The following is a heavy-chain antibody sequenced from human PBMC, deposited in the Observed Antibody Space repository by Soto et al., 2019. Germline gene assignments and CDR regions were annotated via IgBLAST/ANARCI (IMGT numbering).Heavy chain of an antibody. D-gene: IGHD3-10*01. V-gene: IGHV1-8*01. J-gene: IGHJ6*03. Sequence: ASVKVSCKASGYTFTSYDINWVRQATGQGLEWMGWMNPNSGNTGYAQKFQGRVTMTRNTSISTAYMELSSLRSEDTAVYYCARGLTMVRGVIYLWNYYYYYIDVWGKGTTVTVSS. CDR3: ARGLTMVRGVIYLWNYYYYYIDV. CDR2: MNPNSGNT. CDR1: GYTFTSYD.